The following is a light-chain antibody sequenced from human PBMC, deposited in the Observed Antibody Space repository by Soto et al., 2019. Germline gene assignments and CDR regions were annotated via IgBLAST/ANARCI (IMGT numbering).Light chain of an antibody. Sequence: DVQRSQYPSSVAAAVGDRVTTTCRASQAISTWLAWYQHKPGTAPKLLIFGAFSLQRGVPSRFAGSGSGTDFTLTIKSLQPEDVATYYCQQVTTFPRTFGQGTKVAI. J-gene: IGKJ1*01. CDR3: QQVTTFPRT. V-gene: IGKV1-12*01. CDR1: QAISTW. CDR2: GAF.